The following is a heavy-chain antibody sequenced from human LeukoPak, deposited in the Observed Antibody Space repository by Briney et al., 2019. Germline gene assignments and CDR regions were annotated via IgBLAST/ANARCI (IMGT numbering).Heavy chain of an antibody. V-gene: IGHV4-39*07. J-gene: IGHJ6*03. CDR1: GGSISSSSYY. Sequence: SETLSLTCTVSGGSISSSSYYWGWISQPPGKGLEWIGEIYHSGSTNYNPSLKSRVTISVDKSKNQFSLKLSSVTAADTAVYYCARPYYYYMDVWGKGTTVTVSS. CDR3: ARPYYYYMDV. CDR2: IYHSGST.